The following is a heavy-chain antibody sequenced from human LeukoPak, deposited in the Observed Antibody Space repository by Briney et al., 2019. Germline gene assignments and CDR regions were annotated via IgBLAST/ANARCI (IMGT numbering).Heavy chain of an antibody. CDR3: ARGVARSSKFHFSYYFDY. CDR2: INHSGST. D-gene: IGHD6-6*01. CDR1: GGSFSGYY. J-gene: IGHJ4*02. Sequence: SETLSLTCAVYGGSFSGYYWSWIRQPPGKGLEWIGEINHSGSTNYNPSLKSRVTISVDTSKNQFSLKLSSVTAADTAVYYCARGVARSSKFHFSYYFDYWGQGTLVTVSS. V-gene: IGHV4-34*01.